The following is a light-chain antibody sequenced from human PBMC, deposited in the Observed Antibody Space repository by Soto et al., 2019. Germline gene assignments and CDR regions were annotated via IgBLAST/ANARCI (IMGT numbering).Light chain of an antibody. CDR3: QQGYSTQAGT. J-gene: IGKJ2*02. CDR2: AAS. Sequence: DIQMTQSPSSLSASTGDRVTITCRASQSISNSVNWYQQKPGKAPKLLISAASRLPSGVPSTFIGSGSGTDFTLTITSLQAEDFASYFFQQGYSTQAGTFGQGTKLEIK. V-gene: IGKV1-39*01. CDR1: QSISNS.